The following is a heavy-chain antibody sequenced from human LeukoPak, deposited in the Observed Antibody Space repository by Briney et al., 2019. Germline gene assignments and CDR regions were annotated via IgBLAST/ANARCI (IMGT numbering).Heavy chain of an antibody. Sequence: GGSLRLSCAASGFSFSTYGMHWVRQAPGKGLEWVAVIWYAGTNKYYADSVKGRFTISRDNAKNSLYLQMNSLRAEDTAVYYCARGSASIATIGTYFDYWGQGTLVTVSS. D-gene: IGHD5-12*01. CDR3: ARGSASIATIGTYFDY. CDR1: GFSFSTYG. CDR2: IWYAGTNK. J-gene: IGHJ4*02. V-gene: IGHV3-33*08.